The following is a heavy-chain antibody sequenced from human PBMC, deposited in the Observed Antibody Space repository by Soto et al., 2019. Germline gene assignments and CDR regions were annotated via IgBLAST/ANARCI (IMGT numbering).Heavy chain of an antibody. Sequence: EVQLLESGGGLVQPGGSLRLSCAASGFTFSSYAMRWVRQAPGKGLAWVSAISGSGGSMYYADSVKGRFTISRDKSKNTLYLQMNSLRAEDTAVYYCARRGSGSYYDYWGQGTLVTVSS. J-gene: IGHJ4*02. CDR1: GFTFSSYA. D-gene: IGHD1-26*01. CDR2: ISGSGGSM. V-gene: IGHV3-23*01. CDR3: ARRGSGSYYDY.